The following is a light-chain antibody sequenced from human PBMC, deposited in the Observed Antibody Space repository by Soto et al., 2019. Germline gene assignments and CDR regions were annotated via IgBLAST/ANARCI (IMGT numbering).Light chain of an antibody. CDR3: AAWDDSLNGPL. CDR1: SSNIGSNT. Sequence: QSVLTQPPSASGTPGQRVTISCSGSSSNIGSNTVNWYQQFPGTAPKLLIYRNNQRPSGVPDRFSGSKSGTSASLAISGLQSEDEADYYCAAWDDSLNGPLFGGGTKLTVL. J-gene: IGLJ3*02. V-gene: IGLV1-44*01. CDR2: RNN.